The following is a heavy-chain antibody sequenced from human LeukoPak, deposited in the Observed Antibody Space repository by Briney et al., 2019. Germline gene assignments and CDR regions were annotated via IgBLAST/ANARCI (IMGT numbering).Heavy chain of an antibody. D-gene: IGHD6-19*01. J-gene: IGHJ4*02. CDR1: GYTFTSYG. CDR2: ISAYNGNT. CDR3: ATDIAVAGTLGYASYYFDY. Sequence: GASVKVSCKASGYTFTSYGISWVRQAPGQGLEWMGWISAYNGNTIYAQKFQGRVTMTEDTSTDTAYMELSSLRSEDTAVYYCATDIAVAGTLGYASYYFDYWGQGTLVTVSS. V-gene: IGHV1-18*01.